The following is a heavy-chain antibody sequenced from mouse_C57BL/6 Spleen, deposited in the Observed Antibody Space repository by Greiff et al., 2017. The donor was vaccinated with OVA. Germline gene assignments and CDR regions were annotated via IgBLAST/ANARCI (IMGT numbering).Heavy chain of an antibody. CDR2: IRNKANGYTT. CDR1: GFTFTDYY. CDR3: ARCHYYGSSYGYFDV. Sequence: DVMLVESGGGLVQPGGSLSLSCAASGFTFTDYYMSWVRQPPGKALEWLGFIRNKANGYTTEYSASVKGRFTISRDNSQSILYLQMNALRAEDSATYFCARCHYYGSSYGYFDVWGTGTTVTVAS. D-gene: IGHD1-1*01. J-gene: IGHJ1*03. V-gene: IGHV7-3*01.